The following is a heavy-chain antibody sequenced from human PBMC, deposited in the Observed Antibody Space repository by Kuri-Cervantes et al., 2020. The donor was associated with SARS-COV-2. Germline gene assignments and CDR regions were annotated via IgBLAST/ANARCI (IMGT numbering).Heavy chain of an antibody. Sequence: ASVKVSCKASGYTFTGYYMHWVRQAPGQGLEWMGWINPNSGGTNYAQKFQGWVTMTRDTSISTAYMELSRLRSDDTAVYYCAKGMVRGLIQYYYYGMDVWGQGTMVTVSS. D-gene: IGHD3-10*01. J-gene: IGHJ6*02. V-gene: IGHV1-2*04. CDR2: INPNSGGT. CDR3: AKGMVRGLIQYYYYGMDV. CDR1: GYTFTGYY.